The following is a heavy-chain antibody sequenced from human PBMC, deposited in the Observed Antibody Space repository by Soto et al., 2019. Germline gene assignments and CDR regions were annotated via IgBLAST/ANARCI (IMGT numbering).Heavy chain of an antibody. CDR1: GGTFSSYA. V-gene: IGHV1-69*13. CDR3: ARDSWAVTNYYYGMDV. D-gene: IGHD4-17*01. J-gene: IGHJ6*02. CDR2: IIPIFGTA. Sequence: SVKVSCKASGGTFSSYAISWVRQAPGQGLEWMGGIIPIFGTANYAQKFQGRVTITADESTSTAYMELSSLRSEDTAVYYCARDSWAVTNYYYGMDVWGQGTTVTVSS.